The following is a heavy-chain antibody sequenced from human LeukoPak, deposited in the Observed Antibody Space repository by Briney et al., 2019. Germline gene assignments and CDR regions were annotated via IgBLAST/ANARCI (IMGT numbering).Heavy chain of an antibody. CDR3: ARVVGCGGDCYSGISDY. CDR1: GYTFTSYA. CDR2: INTNTGNP. J-gene: IGHJ4*02. V-gene: IGHV7-4-1*02. D-gene: IGHD2-21*02. Sequence: ASVKVSCKASGYTFTSYAMNWVRQAPGQGPEWMGWINTNTGNPTYAQGFTGRFVFSLDTSVSTAYLQISSLKAEDTAVYYCARVVGCGGDCYSGISDYWGQGTLVTVSS.